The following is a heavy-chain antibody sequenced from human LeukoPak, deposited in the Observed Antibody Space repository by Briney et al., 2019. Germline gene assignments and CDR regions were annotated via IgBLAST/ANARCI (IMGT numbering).Heavy chain of an antibody. CDR3: ARLEYSSSSYFDY. Sequence: SETLSLTCTVSGGSISSYYWSWIRQPPGNGLEWIGYIYYSGSTNYNPSLKSRVTISVDTSKNQFSLKLSSVTAADTAVYYCARLEYSSSSYFDYWGQGTLVTVSS. CDR2: IYYSGST. J-gene: IGHJ4*02. V-gene: IGHV4-59*08. D-gene: IGHD6-6*01. CDR1: GGSISSYY.